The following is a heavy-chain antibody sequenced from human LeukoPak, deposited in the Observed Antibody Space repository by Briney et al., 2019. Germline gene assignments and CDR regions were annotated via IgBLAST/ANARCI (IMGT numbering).Heavy chain of an antibody. CDR3: ARAACSSTSCFIDY. D-gene: IGHD2-2*01. V-gene: IGHV3-30-3*01. Sequence: GGSLRLSCAASGFTFSSYAMHWVRQAPGKGLEWVAVISHDGSNKYYADSVKGRFTIFRDNSKNTLYLQMNSLRAEDTAVYYCARAACSSTSCFIDYWDQGTLVTVSS. CDR2: ISHDGSNK. CDR1: GFTFSSYA. J-gene: IGHJ4*02.